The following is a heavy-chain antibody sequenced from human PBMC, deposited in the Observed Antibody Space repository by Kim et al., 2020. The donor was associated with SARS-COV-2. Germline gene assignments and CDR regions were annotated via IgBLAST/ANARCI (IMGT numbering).Heavy chain of an antibody. J-gene: IGHJ4*02. CDR1: GGSISSYY. V-gene: IGHV4-59*13. D-gene: IGHD4-17*01. CDR2: IYYSGST. CDR3: ARGRTVTQFDY. Sequence: SETLSLTCTVSGGSISSYYWSWIRQPPGKGLEWIGYIYYSGSTNYNPSLKSRVTISVDTSKNQFSLKLSSVTAADTAVYYCARGRTVTQFDYWGQGTLVTAAS.